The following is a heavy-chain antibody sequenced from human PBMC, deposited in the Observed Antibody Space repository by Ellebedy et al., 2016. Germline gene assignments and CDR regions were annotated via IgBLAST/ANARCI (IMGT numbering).Heavy chain of an antibody. CDR2: ISYDGSNK. J-gene: IGHJ4*02. CDR3: VGGYCGRTSCYGDDY. CDR1: GFTFSSYG. D-gene: IGHD2-2*01. Sequence: GGSLRLXXAASGFTFSSYGMHWVRQAPGKGLEWVAVISYDGSNKYYADSVKGRFTISRDNSKNTVYLQINSLRVEDTAVYYCVGGYCGRTSCYGDDYWGQGTLVSVSS. V-gene: IGHV3-30*03.